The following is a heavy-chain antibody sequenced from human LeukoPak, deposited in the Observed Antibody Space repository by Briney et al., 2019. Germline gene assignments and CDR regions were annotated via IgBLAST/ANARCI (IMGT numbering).Heavy chain of an antibody. D-gene: IGHD2-8*01. J-gene: IGHJ4*02. CDR1: GYTFTGYY. CDR3: ARGGGWGYCTNGVCQGDFDY. Sequence: GASVTVSFKASGYTFTGYYMHWVRQAPGQGLEWMGWINPNSGGTNYAQKFQGRVTMTRDTSISTAYMELSRLRSDDTAVYYCARGGGWGYCTNGVCQGDFDYWGQGTLVTVSS. V-gene: IGHV1-2*02. CDR2: INPNSGGT.